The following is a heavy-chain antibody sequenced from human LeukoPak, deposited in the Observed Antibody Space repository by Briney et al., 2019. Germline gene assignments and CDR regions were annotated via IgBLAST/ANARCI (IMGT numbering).Heavy chain of an antibody. CDR3: PRSTPLWFGELGRAGSYYFVC. CDR1: GYTFTSYG. V-gene: IGHV1-18*01. J-gene: IGHJ4*02. CDR2: ISAYNGNT. Sequence: GASVKVSCKASGYTFTSYGISWVRQAPGQGLEWMGWISAYNGNTNYAQKLQGRVTMTTDTSTSTAYMGLRSLRSYDTAVYYCPRSTPLWFGELGRAGSYYFVCWVQGTLVTVCS. D-gene: IGHD3-10*01.